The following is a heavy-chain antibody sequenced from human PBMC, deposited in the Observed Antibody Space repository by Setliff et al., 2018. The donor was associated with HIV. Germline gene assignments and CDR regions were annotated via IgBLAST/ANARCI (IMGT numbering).Heavy chain of an antibody. J-gene: IGHJ4*02. CDR1: GGSISSGGYS. D-gene: IGHD3-22*01. Sequence: SETLSLTCAVSGGSISSGGYSWSWIRQPPGKGLEWIGYIYHSGSTYYNPSLKSRVTISVDRSKNQFSLNLSSVTAADTAVYYCARSAYDSSGLPYWGQGTLVTVSS. V-gene: IGHV4-30-2*01. CDR2: IYHSGST. CDR3: ARSAYDSSGLPY.